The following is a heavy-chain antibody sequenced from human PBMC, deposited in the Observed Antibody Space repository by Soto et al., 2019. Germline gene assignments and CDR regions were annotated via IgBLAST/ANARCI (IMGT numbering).Heavy chain of an antibody. CDR1: GYTFTGYD. J-gene: IGHJ6*02. CDR2: INPNSGGT. Sequence: ASVKVSCEASGYTFTGYDMHWVRQAPGQGLEWMGWINPNSGGTNYAQKFQGRVTMTRDTSISTAYMELSRLRSDDTAVYYCARDRSKVAATLRYYYYGMDVWGQGTTVTAP. V-gene: IGHV1-2*02. D-gene: IGHD2-15*01. CDR3: ARDRSKVAATLRYYYYGMDV.